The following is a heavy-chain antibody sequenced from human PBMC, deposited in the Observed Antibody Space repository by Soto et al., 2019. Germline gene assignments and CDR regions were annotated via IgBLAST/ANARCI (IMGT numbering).Heavy chain of an antibody. Sequence: GGSLRLSCAASGFTFSSYSMNWVRQAPGKGLERVSYISSSSSTIYYADSVKGRFTISRDNAKNSLYLQMNSLRDEDTAVYYCARDGSYYDILTGYYIETAYYGMDVWGQGTTVTVSS. CDR2: ISSSSSTI. CDR3: ARDGSYYDILTGYYIETAYYGMDV. J-gene: IGHJ6*02. CDR1: GFTFSSYS. D-gene: IGHD3-9*01. V-gene: IGHV3-48*02.